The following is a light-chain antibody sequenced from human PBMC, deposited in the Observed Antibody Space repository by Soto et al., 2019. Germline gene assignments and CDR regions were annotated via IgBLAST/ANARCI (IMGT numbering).Light chain of an antibody. V-gene: IGKV1-5*03. CDR2: KAS. CDR1: QSISGW. J-gene: IGKJ1*01. Sequence: DIQMTQSPSTLSASVGDRVTNTCRASQSISGWLAWYQQKPGKAPKLLIYKASSLESGVPSRFSGSGSGTEFTLTISSLQPDDFATYYCQQYNSYSTFGQGTKVDIK. CDR3: QQYNSYST.